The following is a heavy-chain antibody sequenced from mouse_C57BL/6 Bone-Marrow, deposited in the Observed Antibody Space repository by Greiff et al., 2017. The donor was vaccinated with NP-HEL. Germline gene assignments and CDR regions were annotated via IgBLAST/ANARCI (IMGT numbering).Heavy chain of an antibody. J-gene: IGHJ4*01. V-gene: IGHV1-5*01. CDR1: GYTFTSYW. D-gene: IGHD2-3*01. CDR2: IYPGNSDT. Sequence: EVQLQESGTVLARPGASVKMSCKTSGYTFTSYWMHWVKQRPGQGLEWIGAIYPGNSDTSYNQQFKGKAKLTAVTSASTAYMELSSLTNEDSAVYYCTRRGYDGYLYYAMDYWGQGTSVTVSS. CDR3: TRRGYDGYLYYAMDY.